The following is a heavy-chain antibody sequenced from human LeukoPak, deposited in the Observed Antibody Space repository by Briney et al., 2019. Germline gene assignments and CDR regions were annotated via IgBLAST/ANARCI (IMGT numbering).Heavy chain of an antibody. CDR1: GYTFTSYD. D-gene: IGHD3-10*01. CDR2: MNPNSGNT. V-gene: IGHV1-8*01. J-gene: IGHJ4*02. CDR3: ARSVARGVTFDY. Sequence: ASVKVSCKASGYTFTSYDINWVRQATGQGLEWMGWMNPNSGNTGYAQKFQGRVTMTRNTSISTAYMELSSLRSEDTAVYYCARSVARGVTFDYWGQGTLVTVSS.